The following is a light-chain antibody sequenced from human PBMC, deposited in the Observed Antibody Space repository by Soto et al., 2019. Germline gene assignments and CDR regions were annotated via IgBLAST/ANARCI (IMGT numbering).Light chain of an antibody. CDR3: QQYGSSPLYT. CDR1: QSVSSSY. V-gene: IGKV3-20*01. J-gene: IGKJ2*01. Sequence: EIVLTQSPGTLSLSPGERATLSCRASQSVSSSYLAWYQQKPGQAPRLLIYGASSRATGIPDRFRGSGSGTDFTLTISRLEPEDFEVYYCQQYGSSPLYTFGQGTKLEIK. CDR2: GAS.